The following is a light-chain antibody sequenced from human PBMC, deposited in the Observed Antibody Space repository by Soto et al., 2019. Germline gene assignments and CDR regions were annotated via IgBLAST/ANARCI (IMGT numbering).Light chain of an antibody. CDR2: GAS. V-gene: IGKV3-20*01. CDR3: QQYGSSPPWT. CDR1: QSVSSSY. J-gene: IGKJ1*01. Sequence: EIVLTPSPATPSLSPGERATLPCRAIQSVSSSYLAWYQQKPGQAPRLLIYGASSRATGIPDRFSGSGSGTDFTLTISRLEPEDFAVYYCQQYGSSPPWTFGQGTKVDI.